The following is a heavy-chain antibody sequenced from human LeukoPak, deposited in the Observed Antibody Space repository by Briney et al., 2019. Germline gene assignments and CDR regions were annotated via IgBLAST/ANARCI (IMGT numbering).Heavy chain of an antibody. CDR3: ARGMDTAMVDY. Sequence: ASVKVSSKASGYTFTTYDINWVRQAAGQGLEWMGWMNTTSGNTGYAQKFQGRVTMTRNTTISTAYMEVSCLRSEDPGVYYCARGMDTAMVDYWGQGTLVTVSS. CDR2: MNTTSGNT. D-gene: IGHD5-18*01. V-gene: IGHV1-8*01. J-gene: IGHJ4*02. CDR1: GYTFTTYD.